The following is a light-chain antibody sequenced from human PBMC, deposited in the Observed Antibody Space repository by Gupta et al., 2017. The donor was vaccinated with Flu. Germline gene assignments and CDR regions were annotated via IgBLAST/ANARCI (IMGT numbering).Light chain of an antibody. J-gene: IGLJ2*01. V-gene: IGLV6-57*01. CDR2: EDN. CDR3: QSYEV. CDR1: SDSIASNY. Sequence: VTISCTRSSDSIASNYVQSYQQRPGTSPTTVIYEDNHRPSGVPDRFSGSSDRSSNSASLTISGLKTEDEADYYCQSYEVFGGGTKLTVL.